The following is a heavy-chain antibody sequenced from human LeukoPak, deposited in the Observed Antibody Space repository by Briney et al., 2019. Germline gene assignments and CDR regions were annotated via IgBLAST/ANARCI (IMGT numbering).Heavy chain of an antibody. CDR3: ARVQYYGSGSYYNWFDP. CDR1: GFTFSSSW. D-gene: IGHD3-10*01. J-gene: IGHJ5*02. Sequence: GGSLRLFCSASGFTFSSSWMHWVRQAPGKALVWVSPFNSDGSSTTYADSVKGRFTISSDNAKNTLYLQINRLRAEDTAVYYCARVQYYGSGSYYNWFDPWGQGTLVTVSS. V-gene: IGHV3-74*01. CDR2: FNSDGSST.